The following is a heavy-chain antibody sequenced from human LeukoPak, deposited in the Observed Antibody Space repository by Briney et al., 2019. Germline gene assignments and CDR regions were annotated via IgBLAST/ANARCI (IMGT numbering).Heavy chain of an antibody. J-gene: IGHJ4*02. V-gene: IGHV1-2*04. CDR3: ARSDGGYDPPDY. D-gene: IGHD5-12*01. CDR1: GYTFTGYY. CDR2: INPNSGGT. Sequence: ASVEVSRKASGYTFTGYYMHWVRQAPGQGLEWMGWINPNSGGTNYAQKFQGWVTMTRDTSISTAYMELSRLRSDDTAVYYCARSDGGYDPPDYWGQGTLVTVSS.